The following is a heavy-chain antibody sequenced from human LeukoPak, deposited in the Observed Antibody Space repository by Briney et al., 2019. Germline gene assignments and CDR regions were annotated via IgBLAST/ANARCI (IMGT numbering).Heavy chain of an antibody. D-gene: IGHD2-2*01. V-gene: IGHV4-59*08. J-gene: IGHJ4*02. CDR1: GGSISSYY. CDR2: IYYSGST. Sequence: SETLSLTCTVSGGSISSYYWSWIRQPPGKGLEWIGYIYYSGSTNYNPSLKSRVTISVDTSKNQSSLKLSSVTAADTAVYYCARIWLGYCSSTSCQAVIDYWGQGTLVTVSS. CDR3: ARIWLGYCSSTSCQAVIDY.